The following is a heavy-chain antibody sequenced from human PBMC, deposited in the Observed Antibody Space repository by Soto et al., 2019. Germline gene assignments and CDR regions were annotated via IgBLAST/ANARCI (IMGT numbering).Heavy chain of an antibody. CDR1: GGSFSGYY. CDR2: INHSGST. CDR3: AKGNGLVWPLYYFDY. V-gene: IGHV4-34*01. D-gene: IGHD3-10*01. J-gene: IGHJ4*02. Sequence: SETLSLTCAVYGGSFSGYYWSWIRQPPGKGLEWIGEINHSGSTNYNPSLKSRVTISVDTSKNQFSLYLQMNSLRAEDTALYYCAKGNGLVWPLYYFDYWGQGTLVTVSS.